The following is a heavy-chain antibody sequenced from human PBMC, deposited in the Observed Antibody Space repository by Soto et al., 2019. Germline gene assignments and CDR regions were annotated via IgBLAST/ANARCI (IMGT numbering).Heavy chain of an antibody. CDR1: SASLDSDN. J-gene: IGHJ4*02. CDR2: IYPNGRT. Sequence: QVHLQESGPGLVKPSETLSLTCAVSSASLDSDNWRWIRQPPGKGLEWIGYIYPNGRTNYNPSLRGRVAISIDKSKNQCSLRLDSVFAADAAVYFCARMRGLGEISPFFDHWGQGTLVTVSS. V-gene: IGHV4-59*01. D-gene: IGHD3-16*02. CDR3: ARMRGLGEISPFFDH.